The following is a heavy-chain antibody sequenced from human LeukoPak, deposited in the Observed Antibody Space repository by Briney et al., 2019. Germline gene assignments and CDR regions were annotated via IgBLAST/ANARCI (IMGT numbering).Heavy chain of an antibody. CDR1: GFTFSISA. Sequence: GGSLRLSCAASGFTFSISAMSWVRQAPGKGLEWVSAISGTGGSTYYADSVKGRFTISRDNSKSTLYLQMNSLRVEDTAVYYCAKEVMGATTFDYWGQGTLVTVSS. CDR2: ISGTGGST. V-gene: IGHV3-23*01. J-gene: IGHJ4*02. D-gene: IGHD1-26*01. CDR3: AKEVMGATTFDY.